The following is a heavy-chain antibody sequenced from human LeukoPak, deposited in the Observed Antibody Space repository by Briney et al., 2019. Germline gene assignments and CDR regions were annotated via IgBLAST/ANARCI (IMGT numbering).Heavy chain of an antibody. CDR2: ISASGGRT. CDR1: GFTFSSYA. CDR3: ARAGEVGATMESWVSFDY. V-gene: IGHV3-23*01. D-gene: IGHD1-26*01. J-gene: IGHJ4*02. Sequence: PGGSLRLSCTTSGFTFSSYAMSWVRQAPGKGLEWVLTISASGGRTNYADSVMGRFTISRDNSKNTLYLQMNSLRAEDTAVYYCARAGEVGATMESWVSFDYWGQGTLVTVSS.